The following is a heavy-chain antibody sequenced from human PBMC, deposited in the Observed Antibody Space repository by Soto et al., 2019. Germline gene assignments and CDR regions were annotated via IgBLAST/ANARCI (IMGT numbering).Heavy chain of an antibody. CDR2: ISAYNGNT. J-gene: IGHJ5*02. V-gene: IGHV1-18*04. CDR3: ARDQHSPAGSGVNWLDP. Sequence: ASVKVSCKASGYTFTSYGISWVRQAPGQGLEWMGWISAYNGNTNYAQKLQGRVTMTTDTSTSTAYTELRSLRSDDTAVYYCARDQHSPAGSGVNWLDPWGQGTMVTVSS. CDR1: GYTFTSYG. D-gene: IGHD2-21*01.